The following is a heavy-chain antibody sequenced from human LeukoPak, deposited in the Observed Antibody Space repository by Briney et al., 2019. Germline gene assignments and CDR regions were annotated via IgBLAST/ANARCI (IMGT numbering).Heavy chain of an antibody. V-gene: IGHV4-34*01. CDR3: ARDVAANWFDP. J-gene: IGHJ5*02. Sequence: KASETLSLTCAVYGGSFSGYYWSWIRQPPGKGLEWIGEINHSGSTNYNPSLKSRVTMSVDTSKNQFSLKLSSVTAADTAVYYCARDVAANWFDPWGQGTLVTVSS. CDR1: GGSFSGYY. CDR2: INHSGST. D-gene: IGHD6-19*01.